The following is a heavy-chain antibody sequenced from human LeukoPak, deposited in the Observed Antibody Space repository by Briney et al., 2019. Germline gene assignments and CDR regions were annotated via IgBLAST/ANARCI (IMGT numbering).Heavy chain of an antibody. J-gene: IGHJ4*02. D-gene: IGHD2-2*01. CDR3: ARVGLGYCSSTSCYFDY. Sequence: GASVKVSCKASGYTFTIYGISWVRQAPGQGLEWMGWISAYNGNTNYAQKLQGRVTMTTDTSTSTAYMELRSLRSDDTAVYYCARVGLGYCSSTSCYFDYWGQGTLVTVSS. CDR2: ISAYNGNT. V-gene: IGHV1-18*01. CDR1: GYTFTIYG.